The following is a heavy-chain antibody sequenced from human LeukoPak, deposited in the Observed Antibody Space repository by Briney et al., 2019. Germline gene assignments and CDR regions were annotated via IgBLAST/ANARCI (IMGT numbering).Heavy chain of an antibody. V-gene: IGHV4-59*12. J-gene: IGHJ4*02. CDR2: IYHRGST. CDR3: ARAYGADVGY. CDR1: GVSISSYY. Sequence: KPSETLSLTCTGSGVSISSYYWSWIRQPPGKGLEWIGYIYHRGSTYYNPSLNSRVTISLDRSKNQFSLNLTSVTAADTAVYYCARAYGADVGYWGQGVLVTVSS. D-gene: IGHD4-17*01.